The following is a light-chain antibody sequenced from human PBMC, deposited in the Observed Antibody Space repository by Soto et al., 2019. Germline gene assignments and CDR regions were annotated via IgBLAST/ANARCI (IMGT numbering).Light chain of an antibody. CDR2: EVT. CDR1: SSDVGGYKY. J-gene: IGLJ1*01. V-gene: IGLV2-8*01. Sequence: QSALTQPASVSGSPGQSITISCTGSSSDVGGYKYVSWYQQHPGKAPKLMIYEVTKRPLGVPDRFSGSKSGNTASLTVSGLQAEDEADYYCSSYAGSINPYVFGTGTQLTVL. CDR3: SSYAGSINPYV.